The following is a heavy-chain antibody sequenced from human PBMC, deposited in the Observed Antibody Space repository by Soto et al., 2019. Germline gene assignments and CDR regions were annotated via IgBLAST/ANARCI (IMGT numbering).Heavy chain of an antibody. Sequence: QVQLVQSGAEVKKSGASVKVSCKASGYTFNSYGISWVRQAPGQGLEWMGWISTYNGNTNYAQKFQGRVTMTTDTSTSTAYMELRSLRSDDTAVYYCARDQGLRSYYEFDYWGQGTLVTVSS. CDR2: ISTYNGNT. CDR1: GYTFNSYG. D-gene: IGHD3-10*01. J-gene: IGHJ4*02. V-gene: IGHV1-18*01. CDR3: ARDQGLRSYYEFDY.